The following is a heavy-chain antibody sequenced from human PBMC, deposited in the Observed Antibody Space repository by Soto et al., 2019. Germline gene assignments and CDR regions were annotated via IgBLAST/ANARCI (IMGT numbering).Heavy chain of an antibody. CDR1: GFTFSSYG. J-gene: IGHJ6*02. CDR3: AKDLRVERRPDYYYGMDV. Sequence: LRLSCAASGFTFSSYGMHWFRQAPGKGLEWVAVISYDGSNKYYADSVKGRFTISRDNSKNTLYLQMNSLRAEDTAVYYCAKDLRVERRPDYYYGMDVWGQGTTVTVS. V-gene: IGHV3-30*18. CDR2: ISYDGSNK. D-gene: IGHD1-1*01.